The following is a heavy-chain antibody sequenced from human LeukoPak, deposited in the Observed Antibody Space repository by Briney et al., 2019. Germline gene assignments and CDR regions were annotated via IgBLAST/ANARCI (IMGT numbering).Heavy chain of an antibody. Sequence: PGRSLRLSCAASGFTFSSYGMHWVRQAPGKGLEWVVVIWYDGSNKYYADSVKGRFTISRDNSKNTLYLQMNSLRAEDTAVYYCARDDGGSGTSGTFDYWGQGTLVTVSS. CDR3: ARDDGGSGTSGTFDY. J-gene: IGHJ4*02. D-gene: IGHD1-26*01. V-gene: IGHV3-33*01. CDR1: GFTFSSYG. CDR2: IWYDGSNK.